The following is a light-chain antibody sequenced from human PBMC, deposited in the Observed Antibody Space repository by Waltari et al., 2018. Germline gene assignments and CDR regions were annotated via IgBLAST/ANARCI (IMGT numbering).Light chain of an antibody. CDR3: QQYYSSPNT. J-gene: IGKJ2*01. Sequence: DIVMTQSPDLLAVSLGERAVINCKSSQSVFHTNDKNYLAWYQQKPGQPPKLLIYWASTRDSGVPDRFSGSGSGTDFTLAISSLQPEDVAVYVCQQYYSSPNTFGQGTKVEIK. CDR2: WAS. V-gene: IGKV4-1*01. CDR1: QSVFHTNDKNY.